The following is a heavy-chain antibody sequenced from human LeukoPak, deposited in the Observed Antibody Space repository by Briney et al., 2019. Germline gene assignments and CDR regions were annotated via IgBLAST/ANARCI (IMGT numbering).Heavy chain of an antibody. D-gene: IGHD6-19*01. J-gene: IGHJ5*02. Sequence: GGSLRLSRAASGFTFSSYAMSWVRQAPGKGLEWVSAISGSGGSTYYADSVKGRFTISRDNSKNTLYLQMNSLRAEDTAVYYCAKDLRQWLVRGLCWFDPWGQGTLVTVSS. V-gene: IGHV3-23*01. CDR3: AKDLRQWLVRGLCWFDP. CDR1: GFTFSSYA. CDR2: ISGSGGST.